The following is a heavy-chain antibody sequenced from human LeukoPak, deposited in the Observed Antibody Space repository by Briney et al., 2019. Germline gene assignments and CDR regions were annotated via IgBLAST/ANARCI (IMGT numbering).Heavy chain of an antibody. CDR3: ARQEYGDYRL. CDR2: IYYSGST. D-gene: IGHD4-17*01. CDR1: GGSISSYY. J-gene: IGHJ4*02. V-gene: IGHV4-59*08. Sequence: SETLSLTCTVSGGSISSYYWSWIRQPPGKGLEWIGYIYYSGSTNYNPSLKSRVTISVDTSKNQFSLKLSSVTAADTAVYYCARQEYGDYRLWSQETLVTVSS.